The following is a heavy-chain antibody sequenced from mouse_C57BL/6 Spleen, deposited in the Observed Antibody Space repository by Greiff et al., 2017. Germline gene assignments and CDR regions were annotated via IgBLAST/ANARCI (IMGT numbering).Heavy chain of an antibody. V-gene: IGHV5-17*01. CDR3: ANYYGSSSYYAMDY. Sequence: EVKLVESGGGLVKPGGSLKLSCAASGFTFSDYGMHWVRQAPEKGLEWVAYISSGSSTIYYADTVKGRFTISRDNAKNTLFLQMTSLRSEDTAMYYCANYYGSSSYYAMDYWGQGTSVTVSS. CDR1: GFTFSDYG. J-gene: IGHJ4*01. CDR2: ISSGSSTI. D-gene: IGHD1-1*01.